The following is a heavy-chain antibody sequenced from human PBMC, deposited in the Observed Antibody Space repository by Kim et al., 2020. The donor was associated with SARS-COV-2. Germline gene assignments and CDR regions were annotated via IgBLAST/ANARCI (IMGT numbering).Heavy chain of an antibody. CDR2: ISGSGGNM. V-gene: IGHV3-11*01. Sequence: GGSLRLSCAASGFTFSGYYMAWLRQAPGKGLEWLSYISGSGGNMNYADSVKGRFTISRDNAKNSLYLQMNSLRAEDTALYYCARDWRNGGVDVWGQGTT. J-gene: IGHJ6*02. D-gene: IGHD1-1*01. CDR3: ARDWRNGGVDV. CDR1: GFTFSGYY.